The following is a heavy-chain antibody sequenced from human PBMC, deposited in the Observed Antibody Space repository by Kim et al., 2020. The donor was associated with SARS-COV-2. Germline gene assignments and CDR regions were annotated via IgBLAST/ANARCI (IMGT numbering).Heavy chain of an antibody. CDR2: ISYDGSNK. CDR1: GFTFSSYG. J-gene: IGHJ5*02. Sequence: GGSLRLSCAASGFTFSSYGMHWVRQAPGKGLEWVAVISYDGSNKYYADSVKGRFTISRDNSKNTLYLQMNSLRAEDTAVYYCAKDRFYGGNSGDNWFDPWGQGTLVTVSS. CDR3: AKDRFYGGNSGDNWFDP. V-gene: IGHV3-30*18. D-gene: IGHD4-17*01.